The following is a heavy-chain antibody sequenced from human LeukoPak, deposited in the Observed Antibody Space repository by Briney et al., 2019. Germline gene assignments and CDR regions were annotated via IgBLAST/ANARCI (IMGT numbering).Heavy chain of an antibody. V-gene: IGHV4-4*02. D-gene: IGHD1-7*01. CDR2: IYHSGST. CDR1: GGSISSSNW. CDR3: ARVQNYAFDY. Sequence: SETLSLTCAVSGGSISSSNWWSWVRQPPGKGLEWIGNIYHSGSTYYNPSLKSRVTISLDTSKNQFSLKLSSVTAADTAVYYCARVQNYAFDYWGQGTLVTVSS. J-gene: IGHJ4*02.